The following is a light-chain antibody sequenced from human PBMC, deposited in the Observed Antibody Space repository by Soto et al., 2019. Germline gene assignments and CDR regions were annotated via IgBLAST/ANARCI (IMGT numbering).Light chain of an antibody. CDR2: GAS. V-gene: IGKV3-15*01. CDR3: QQYNKWPRT. CDR1: QSVSSN. Sequence: EIVMTQSPATLSVSPGERATLSCRASQSVSSNLAWYQQKPGQSPRLLLYGASTRATGIPARFSGSGSGTEFTHTISSLQSEDFAVYYWQQYNKWPRTFGQGTKVEIK. J-gene: IGKJ1*01.